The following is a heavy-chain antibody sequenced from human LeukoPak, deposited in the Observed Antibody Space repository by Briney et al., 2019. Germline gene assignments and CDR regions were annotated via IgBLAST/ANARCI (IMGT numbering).Heavy chain of an antibody. J-gene: IGHJ4*02. V-gene: IGHV1-24*01. D-gene: IGHD3-9*01. CDR3: ATGEVLRYFDAFDY. CDR2: FDPEDGET. Sequence: GVSVKVSCKVSGYTLTELSMHWVRQAPGKGLEWMGGFDPEDGETIYAQKFQGRVTMTEDTSADTAYMELSSLRSEDTAVYYCATGEVLRYFDAFDYWGQGTLVTVSS. CDR1: GYTLTELS.